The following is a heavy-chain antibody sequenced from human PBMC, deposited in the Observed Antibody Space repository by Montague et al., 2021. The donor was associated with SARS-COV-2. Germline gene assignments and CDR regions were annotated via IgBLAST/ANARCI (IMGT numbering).Heavy chain of an antibody. CDR3: ASQGGSYYNYFDL. CDR1: GGSISSANYY. V-gene: IGHV4-31*03. J-gene: IGHJ4*02. D-gene: IGHD1-26*01. Sequence: TLSLTCSVPGGSISSANYYWSWIRQHPGKGLEFIGYIYYSGSSFYNPSLKSRLTISVDTSKNRFSLRLSSVTAADTAIYFCASQGGSYYNYFDLWGQGTLVTVSS. CDR2: IYYSGSS.